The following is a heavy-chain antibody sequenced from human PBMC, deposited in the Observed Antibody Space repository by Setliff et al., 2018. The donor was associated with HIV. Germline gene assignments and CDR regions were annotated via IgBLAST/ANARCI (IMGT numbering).Heavy chain of an antibody. CDR3: VRLGEF. V-gene: IGHV4-34*01. CDR1: GGSFPAYY. Sequence: PSETLSLTCAVYGGSFPAYYWNWVRQPPGKGLEWIGEINYSGDTTYNPSLKSRVNMFIDTSKKQFSLKVASVTAADTAVYYCVRLGEFWSQGSLVTVSS. CDR2: INYSGDT. D-gene: IGHD3-16*01. J-gene: IGHJ4*02.